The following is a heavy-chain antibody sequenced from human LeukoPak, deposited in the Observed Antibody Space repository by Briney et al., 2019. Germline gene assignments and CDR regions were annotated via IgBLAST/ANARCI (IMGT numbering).Heavy chain of an antibody. Sequence: SETLPLTCAVYGGSFSGYYWSWIRQPPGKGLEWIGEINHSGSTNYNPSLKSRVTISVDTSKNQFSLKLSSVTAADTAVYYCARVVGGYDAFDIWGQGTMVTVSS. CDR1: GGSFSGYY. J-gene: IGHJ3*02. V-gene: IGHV4-34*01. D-gene: IGHD5-12*01. CDR2: INHSGST. CDR3: ARVVGGYDAFDI.